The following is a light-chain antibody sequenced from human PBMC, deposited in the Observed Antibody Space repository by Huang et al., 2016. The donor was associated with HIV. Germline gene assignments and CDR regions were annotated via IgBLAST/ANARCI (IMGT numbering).Light chain of an antibody. J-gene: IGKJ2*01. CDR1: QSLLHSDGNNY. CDR3: MQGLRTPRT. V-gene: IGKV2-28*01. CDR2: LGS. Sequence: DVVMTQSPLSLPVTPGEPASISCRSSQSLLHSDGNNYFEWYLQKPGQSPQLLIYLGSNRASGIPERFSGSGSGTDFTLKISRVEAEDVVVYYCMQGLRTPRTFGQGTRLEIK.